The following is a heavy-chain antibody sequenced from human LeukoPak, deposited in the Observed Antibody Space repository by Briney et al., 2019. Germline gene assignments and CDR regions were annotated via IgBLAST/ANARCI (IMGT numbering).Heavy chain of an antibody. CDR3: AREEGELPRELEY. Sequence: SVKVSCKASGGTFSSCAISWLRQAPGQGLEWMGRIIPIFGTANYAQKFQGRVTITTDESTSTAYMELSSLRSEDTAVYYCAREEGELPRELEYWGQGTLVTVSS. CDR1: GGTFSSCA. J-gene: IGHJ4*02. D-gene: IGHD1-26*01. V-gene: IGHV1-69*05. CDR2: IIPIFGTA.